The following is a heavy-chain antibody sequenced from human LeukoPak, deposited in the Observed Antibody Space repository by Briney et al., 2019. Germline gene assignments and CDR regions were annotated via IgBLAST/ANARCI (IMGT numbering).Heavy chain of an antibody. J-gene: IGHJ3*02. Sequence: GASVKVSCKASGYTFTSYDINWVRQATGQGLEWMGWMNPNSGNTGYAQKFQGRVTMTRNTSISTAYMELSRLRSDDTAVYYCAREGYDTSSRWGAFDIWGQGTMVTVSS. CDR2: MNPNSGNT. V-gene: IGHV1-8*01. D-gene: IGHD6-13*01. CDR3: AREGYDTSSRWGAFDI. CDR1: GYTFTSYD.